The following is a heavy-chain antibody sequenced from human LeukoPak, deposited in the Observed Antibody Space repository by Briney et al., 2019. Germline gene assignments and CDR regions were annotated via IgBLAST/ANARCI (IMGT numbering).Heavy chain of an antibody. V-gene: IGHV4-38-2*02. CDR1: GYSISSGYY. Sequence: SETLSLTCTVSGYSISSGYYWGWIRQPPGKGLEWIGSIYHSGSTDYNPSLKSRVTMSVDTSKNQFSLKLSSVTAADPPVYYCARGTGPLLWFGEADHYMDVWGKGTTVTVSS. CDR2: IYHSGST. D-gene: IGHD3-10*01. J-gene: IGHJ6*03. CDR3: ARGTGPLLWFGEADHYMDV.